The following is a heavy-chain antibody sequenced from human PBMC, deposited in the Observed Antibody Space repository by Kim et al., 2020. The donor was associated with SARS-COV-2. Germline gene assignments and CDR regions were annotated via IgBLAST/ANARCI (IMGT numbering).Heavy chain of an antibody. CDR2: MNQDGSEK. J-gene: IGHJ4*02. V-gene: IGHV3-7*01. CDR1: GFTFSTYW. CDR3: ARIRDYEQDASSCYRGLDY. D-gene: IGHD6-13*01. Sequence: GGSLRLSCAASGFTFSTYWMTWVRQAPGKGLEWVANMNQDGSEKYYVDSVKGRFTISRDNAKSSLYLQMNSLRAEDTAVYYCARIRDYEQDASSCYRGLDYWGQGALVTVSS.